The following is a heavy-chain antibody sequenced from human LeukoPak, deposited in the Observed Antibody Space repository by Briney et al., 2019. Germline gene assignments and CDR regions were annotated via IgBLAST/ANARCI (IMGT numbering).Heavy chain of an antibody. CDR1: GFTFSSYW. Sequence: GGSLRLSCAASGFTFSSYWMSWVRQAPGKGLEWVANIKQDGSEKYYVDSVKGRFTISRDNAKNSLYLQMNSLRAEDTAVYYCARGLYSSGWSVDYWGQGTLVTVSS. CDR2: IKQDGSEK. D-gene: IGHD6-13*01. CDR3: ARGLYSSGWSVDY. V-gene: IGHV3-7*01. J-gene: IGHJ4*02.